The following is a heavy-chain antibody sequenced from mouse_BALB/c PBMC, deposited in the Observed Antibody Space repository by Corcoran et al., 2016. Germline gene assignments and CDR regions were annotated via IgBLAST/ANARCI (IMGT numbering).Heavy chain of an antibody. CDR1: GFNIKDYY. V-gene: IGHV14-1*02. CDR2: IDPENGNT. J-gene: IGHJ3*01. Sequence: EVQLQQSGAELVRPGALVKLSCKASGFNIKDYYMHWVKQRPEQGLEGIGWIDPENGNTIYDPKFQGKASITADTSSNTAYLQLSSLTSEDTAVYYCARRGHYYGFAYWGQGTLVTVSA. D-gene: IGHD1-2*01. CDR3: ARRGHYYGFAY.